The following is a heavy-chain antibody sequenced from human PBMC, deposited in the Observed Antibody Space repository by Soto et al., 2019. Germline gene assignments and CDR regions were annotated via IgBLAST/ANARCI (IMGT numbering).Heavy chain of an antibody. D-gene: IGHD3-22*01. J-gene: IGHJ4*02. V-gene: IGHV3-30-3*01. Sequence: LSLSCAASGFTFSKYAMHWVRQARGTGLEWVAVISNDGSNQYYADSVRGRFTISRDTSKNTLYLQMNSLREEDTAVYYCSRTGYDRSGYFVEYYFDYWGQGTLVTVSS. CDR2: ISNDGSNQ. CDR1: GFTFSKYA. CDR3: SRTGYDRSGYFVEYYFDY.